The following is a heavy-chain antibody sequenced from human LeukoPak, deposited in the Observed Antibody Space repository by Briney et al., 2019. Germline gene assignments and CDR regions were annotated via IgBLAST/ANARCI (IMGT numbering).Heavy chain of an antibody. D-gene: IGHD2-15*01. V-gene: IGHV3-74*01. CDR1: GFTFSSYW. CDR3: ATVNRGYCSGGSCYYFDY. J-gene: IGHJ4*02. Sequence: GGSLRLSCAASGFTFSSYWMHWVRQAPGKGLVWVSRINGDGSSTSYADSVKGRFTISRDNAKNTLYLQMNSLRAEDTAVYYCATVNRGYCSGGSCYYFDYWGQGTLVTVSS. CDR2: INGDGSST.